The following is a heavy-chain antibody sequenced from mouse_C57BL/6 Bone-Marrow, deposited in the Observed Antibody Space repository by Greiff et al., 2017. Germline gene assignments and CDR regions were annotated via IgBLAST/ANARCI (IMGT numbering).Heavy chain of an antibody. V-gene: IGHV1-72*01. J-gene: IGHJ1*03. D-gene: IGHD1-2*01. CDR3: ARRLPYWYFDA. CDR2: IDPNSGGT. Sequence: GLEWIGRIDPNSGGTKYNEKFKSKATLTVDKPSSTAYMQLSSLTSEDSAVYYCARRLPYWYFDAWGTGTTVTVSS.